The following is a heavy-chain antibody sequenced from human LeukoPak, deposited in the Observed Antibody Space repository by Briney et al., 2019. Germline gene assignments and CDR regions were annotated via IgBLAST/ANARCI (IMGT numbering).Heavy chain of an antibody. Sequence: GGALRLSCAASGFTVSSNYMSWVRPAPGKGLEWVSVIYSDGSTNYADSVKGRLTISRDNSKNTLYLQMNSLRAEDTAVYYCARQVYGDYPFDYWGQGTLVTVSS. CDR3: ARQVYGDYPFDY. J-gene: IGHJ4*02. CDR1: GFTVSSNY. D-gene: IGHD4-17*01. CDR2: IYSDGST. V-gene: IGHV3-66*04.